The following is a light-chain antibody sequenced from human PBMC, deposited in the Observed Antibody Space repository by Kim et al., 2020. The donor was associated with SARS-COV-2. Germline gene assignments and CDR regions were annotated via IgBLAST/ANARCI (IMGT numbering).Light chain of an antibody. V-gene: IGKV1-5*03. CDR3: QRAGT. Sequence: APLSASVGDRVTITCRASQSISSWLAWYQQKPGKAPKHLIYKASSLESGVPSRFSGSGSGTEFTLTISSLQPDDFATYYCQRAGTFGQGTKVDIK. J-gene: IGKJ1*01. CDR2: KAS. CDR1: QSISSW.